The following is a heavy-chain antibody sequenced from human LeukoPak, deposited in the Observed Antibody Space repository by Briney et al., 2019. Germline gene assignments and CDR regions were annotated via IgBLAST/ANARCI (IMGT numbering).Heavy chain of an antibody. D-gene: IGHD3-10*01. CDR1: GGSISGSSYY. Sequence: SETLSLTCTVSGGSISGSSYYWGWIRQPPGKGLEWIGSTYYNLSLKSRVTISVDTSKNQFSLKLNSVTATDTAVYYCARHYGPWGQGTLVTVSS. CDR3: ARHYGP. V-gene: IGHV4-39*01. CDR2: T. J-gene: IGHJ4*02.